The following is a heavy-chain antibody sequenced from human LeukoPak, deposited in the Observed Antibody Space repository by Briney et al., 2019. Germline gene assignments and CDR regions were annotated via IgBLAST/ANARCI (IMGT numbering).Heavy chain of an antibody. V-gene: IGHV4-61*08. CDR1: GGSISSGDYY. J-gene: IGHJ4*02. Sequence: PSQTLSLTCTVSGGSISSGDYYWSWIRQPPGKGLEWIGYIHYSGSTNYNPSLKSRVTISVDTSKKQFSLKLRSVTAADTAVYYCARGGDSSGYWSYYFDYWGQGTLVTVSS. D-gene: IGHD3-22*01. CDR3: ARGGDSSGYWSYYFDY. CDR2: IHYSGST.